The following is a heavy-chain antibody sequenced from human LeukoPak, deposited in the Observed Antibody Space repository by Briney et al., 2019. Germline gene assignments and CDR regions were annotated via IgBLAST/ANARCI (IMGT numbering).Heavy chain of an antibody. V-gene: IGHV3-30-3*01. Sequence: GGSLRLSCAASGFTFSSHAMHWVRQAPGKGLEWVAVISYDGSNKYYADSVKGRFTISRDNSKNTLYLQMNSLRAEDTAVYYCARDFDIWGQGTMVTVSS. CDR1: GFTFSSHA. CDR3: ARDFDI. J-gene: IGHJ3*02. CDR2: ISYDGSNK.